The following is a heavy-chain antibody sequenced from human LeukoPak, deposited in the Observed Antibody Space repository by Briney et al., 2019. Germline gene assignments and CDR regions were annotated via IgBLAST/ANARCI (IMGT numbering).Heavy chain of an antibody. CDR1: GYSFTSYW. V-gene: IGHV5-51*01. CDR3: ARHRYYYDSSGVGFDP. D-gene: IGHD3-22*01. CDR2: IYPGDSDT. J-gene: IGHJ5*02. Sequence: GESLKISCKGSGYSFTSYWIGWVRQMPGKGLEWMGIIYPGDSDTRYSPSFQGQVTISADKSISTAYLQWSSLKASDTAMYYCARHRYYYDSSGVGFDPWGQGTLVTVSS.